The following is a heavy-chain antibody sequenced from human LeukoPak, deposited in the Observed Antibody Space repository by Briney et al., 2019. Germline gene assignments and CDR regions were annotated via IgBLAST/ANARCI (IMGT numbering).Heavy chain of an antibody. CDR2: ISSSSSYI. CDR1: GFTFSRDW. D-gene: IGHD6-13*01. V-gene: IGHV3-21*01. J-gene: IGHJ4*02. CDR3: AREKEVAAAGTYFDY. Sequence: PGGSLRLSCAASGFTFSRDWMSWVRQAPGKGLEWVSSISSSSSYIYYADSVKGRFTISRDNAKNSLYLQMNSLRAEDTAVYYCAREKEVAAAGTYFDYWGQGTLVTVSS.